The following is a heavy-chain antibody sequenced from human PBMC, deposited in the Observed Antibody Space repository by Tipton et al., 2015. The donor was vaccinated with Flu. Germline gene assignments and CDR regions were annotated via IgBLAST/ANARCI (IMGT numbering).Heavy chain of an antibody. J-gene: IGHJ4*02. CDR3: AREVPGDGYIPY. D-gene: IGHD5-24*01. CDR1: GGSLSSFY. CDR2: VYSSGTT. V-gene: IGHV4-4*07. Sequence: LRLSCTVSGGSLSSFYWTWIRQSAGKGLEWIGRVYSSGTTNFNPSLKSRLTMSLDASKNQFSLTLNSVTAADTAVYFCAREVPGDGYIPYWGQGTLVTVSS.